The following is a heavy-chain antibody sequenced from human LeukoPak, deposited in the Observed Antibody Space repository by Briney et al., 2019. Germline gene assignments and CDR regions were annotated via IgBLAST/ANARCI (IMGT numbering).Heavy chain of an antibody. V-gene: IGHV4-31*03. J-gene: IGHJ6*02. CDR3: ARYYYDGSGDFHGMDV. CDR2: IHHSGST. CDR1: GGSISSGGYY. D-gene: IGHD3-22*01. Sequence: SETLSLTCTVSGGSISSGGYYWSWIRQHPGKGLEWIGYIHHSGSTYYNPSLKSRVTISVDTSKNQFSLKLSSVTAADTAVYYCARYYYDGSGDFHGMDVWGQGTTVTVSS.